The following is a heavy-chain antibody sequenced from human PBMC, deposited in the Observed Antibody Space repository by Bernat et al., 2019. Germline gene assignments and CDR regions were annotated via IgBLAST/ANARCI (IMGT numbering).Heavy chain of an antibody. J-gene: IGHJ4*02. CDR2: IKQDGSEK. Sequence: EVQLMESGGGLVQPGESLRLSCAASGFSFSDSWMTWVRQAPGKGLEWVANIKQDGSEKYYVDSVKGRFTISRDNAKNSVYLQMNSLRADDTALYYCARDSPLRGDYWGQGTLVTVSS. CDR3: ARDSPLRGDY. V-gene: IGHV3-7*03. CDR1: GFSFSDSW.